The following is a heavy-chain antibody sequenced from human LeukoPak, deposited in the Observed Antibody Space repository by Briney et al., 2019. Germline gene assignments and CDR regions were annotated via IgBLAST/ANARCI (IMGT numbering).Heavy chain of an antibody. CDR1: GFTVSSNY. D-gene: IGHD1-14*01. J-gene: IGHJ3*02. V-gene: IGHV3-66*02. CDR2: IYSGGST. Sequence: GGSLRLSCAASGFTVSSNYMSWVRQAPGKGLEWVSVIYSGGSTYYADSVKGRFTIPRDNSKNTLYLQMNSLRAEDTAVYYCARETSARYSAFDIWGQGTMVTVSS. CDR3: ARETSARYSAFDI.